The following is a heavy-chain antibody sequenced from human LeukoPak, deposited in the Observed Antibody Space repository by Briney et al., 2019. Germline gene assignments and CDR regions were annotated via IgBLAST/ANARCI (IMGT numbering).Heavy chain of an antibody. J-gene: IGHJ4*02. V-gene: IGHV7-4-1*02. D-gene: IGHD3-22*01. CDR2: INIYTGNP. Sequence: VASVKVSCEASGYTFTGYSINWVRQAPGQGLEWMGWINIYTGNPTYAQGFTGRFVFSLDTSVSTAYLQISSLKAEDTAVYYCARAPYYDSSGYFLYWGQGTLVTVSS. CDR1: GYTFTGYS. CDR3: ARAPYYDSSGYFLY.